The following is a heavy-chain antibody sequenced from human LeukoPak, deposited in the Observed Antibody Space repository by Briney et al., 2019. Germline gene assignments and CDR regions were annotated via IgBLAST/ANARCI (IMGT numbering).Heavy chain of an antibody. CDR3: AKYYYDSSGNRYCFDY. Sequence: GGSLRLSCEASGFTFRSYAMTWVRQAPGKGLEWVSAISGRGDTTYYADSVKGRFTISRDNSKNTLYLQMNTLRAEDTAVYYCAKYYYDSSGNRYCFDYWGQGTLVTVSS. J-gene: IGHJ4*02. D-gene: IGHD3-22*01. CDR1: GFTFRSYA. CDR2: ISGRGDTT. V-gene: IGHV3-23*01.